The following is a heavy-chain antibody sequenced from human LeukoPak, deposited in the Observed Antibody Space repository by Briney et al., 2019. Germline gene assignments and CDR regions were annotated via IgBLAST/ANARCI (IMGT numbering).Heavy chain of an antibody. Sequence: GASVKVSCKASGYTFTGYYMHWVRQAPGQGLEWMGWINPNSGGTSYAQKFQGRVTITADKSTSTAYMELSSLRSEDTAVYYCARGGLWGTTHYYYYYMDVWGKGTTVTVSS. D-gene: IGHD1-14*01. CDR1: GYTFTGYY. J-gene: IGHJ6*03. V-gene: IGHV1-2*02. CDR3: ARGGLWGTTHYYYYYMDV. CDR2: INPNSGGT.